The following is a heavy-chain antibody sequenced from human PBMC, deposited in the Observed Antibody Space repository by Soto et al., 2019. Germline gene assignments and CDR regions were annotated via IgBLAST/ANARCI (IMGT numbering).Heavy chain of an antibody. CDR3: ATTYYYDSSGYYYPSAFDI. V-gene: IGHV3-72*01. J-gene: IGHJ3*02. Sequence: LRLSCAASGFTFSDHYMDWVRQAPGKGLEWVGRTRNKANSYTTEYAASVKGRFTISRDDSKNSLYLQMNSLKTEDTAVYYCATTYYYDSSGYYYPSAFDIWGQGTMVTVSS. CDR2: TRNKANSYTT. D-gene: IGHD3-22*01. CDR1: GFTFSDHY.